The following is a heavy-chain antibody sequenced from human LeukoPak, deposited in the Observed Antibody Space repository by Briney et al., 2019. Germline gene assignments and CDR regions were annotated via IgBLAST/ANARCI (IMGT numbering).Heavy chain of an antibody. D-gene: IGHD3-16*01. Sequence: PSETLSLTCTVSGGSISSYYWSWIRQPAGKGLEWIGRIYTSGSTNYNPSLKSRVTMSVDTSKNQFSLKLSSVTAADTAVYYCARGGERKFAGPYDYWGQGTLVTVSS. CDR3: ARGGERKFAGPYDY. J-gene: IGHJ4*02. CDR1: GGSISSYY. V-gene: IGHV4-4*07. CDR2: IYTSGST.